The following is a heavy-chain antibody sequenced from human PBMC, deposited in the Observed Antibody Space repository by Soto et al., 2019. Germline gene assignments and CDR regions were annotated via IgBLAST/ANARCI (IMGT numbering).Heavy chain of an antibody. Sequence: SETLSLTCTVSGGSISSYYWSWIRQPPGKGLEWIGYIYYSGSTNYNPSLKSRVTISVDTSKNQFSLKLSSVTAADTAVYYCARDSEYSSSSPAFDIWGQGTMVTVS. J-gene: IGHJ3*02. V-gene: IGHV4-59*01. D-gene: IGHD6-6*01. CDR3: ARDSEYSSSSPAFDI. CDR1: GGSISSYY. CDR2: IYYSGST.